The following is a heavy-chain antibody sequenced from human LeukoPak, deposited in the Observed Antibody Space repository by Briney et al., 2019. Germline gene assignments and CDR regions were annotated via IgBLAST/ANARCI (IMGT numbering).Heavy chain of an antibody. CDR1: GFTVSSNY. D-gene: IGHD1-26*01. CDR2: ITSSSRYI. CDR3: ARDPYSGSYYAYYYYYMDV. Sequence: GGSLRLSCAASGFTVSSNYMSWVRQAPGKGLEWVSSITSSSRYIYYADSVKGRFTISRDNAKNSLYLQMDSLRAEDTAVYYCARDPYSGSYYAYYYYYMDVWGKGTTVTVSS. V-gene: IGHV3-21*01. J-gene: IGHJ6*03.